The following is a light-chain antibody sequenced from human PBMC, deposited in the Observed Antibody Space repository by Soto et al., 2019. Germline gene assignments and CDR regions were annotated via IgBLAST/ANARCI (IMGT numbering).Light chain of an antibody. J-gene: IGKJ2*02. Sequence: DIQMTQSPSFLSASVGDRVTITCRASQGIRNDLAWYQQKPGKAPNRLIYAAFGLQSGVPSRFSGSGSGTDFTLTISGVQPEDFATYYCLQHNTYPCTFGQGTKLEIK. CDR1: QGIRND. CDR2: AAF. V-gene: IGKV1-17*01. CDR3: LQHNTYPCT.